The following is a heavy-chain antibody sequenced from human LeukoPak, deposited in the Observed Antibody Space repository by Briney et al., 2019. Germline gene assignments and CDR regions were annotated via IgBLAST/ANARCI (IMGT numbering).Heavy chain of an antibody. CDR3: AKREYYYGSGSSYYFDS. Sequence: GGSLRLSRAASGFTFSSHVMSWVRQAPGKGLEWVSTISGGGDSTYYADSVKGRFSISRDNSKNTLYLQMNSLRAEDTAVYYCAKREYYYGSGSSYYFDSWGQGTLVTVSS. CDR2: ISGGGDST. J-gene: IGHJ4*02. V-gene: IGHV3-23*01. D-gene: IGHD3-10*01. CDR1: GFTFSSHV.